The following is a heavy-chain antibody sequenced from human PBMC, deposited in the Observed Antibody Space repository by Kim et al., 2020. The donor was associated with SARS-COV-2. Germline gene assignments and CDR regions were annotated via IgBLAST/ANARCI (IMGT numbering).Heavy chain of an antibody. CDR2: INHSGST. CDR3: ARGRQGYCSSTSCYSFFDP. J-gene: IGHJ5*02. Sequence: SETLSLTCAVYGGSFSGYYWSWIRQPPGKGLEWIGEINHSGSTNYNPSLKSRVTISVDTSKNQFSLKLSSVTAADTAVYYCARGRQGYCSSTSCYSFFDPWGQGTLVTVSS. D-gene: IGHD2-2*01. CDR1: GGSFSGYY. V-gene: IGHV4-34*01.